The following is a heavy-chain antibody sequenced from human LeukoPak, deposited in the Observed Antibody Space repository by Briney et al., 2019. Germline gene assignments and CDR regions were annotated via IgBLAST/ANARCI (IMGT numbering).Heavy chain of an antibody. CDR2: INPNTGDP. V-gene: IGHV1-2*02. D-gene: IGHD1-26*01. Sequence: ASLKVSCKASGFIFAAYYIHWVRLAPGQGLEWMGWINPNTGDPNYAQKFQGRISMTWDVSLSTAYLELTRVTSDDSAIYYCARDRNGQSTGAGDYWGQGTLGTVSS. CDR1: GFIFAAYY. CDR3: ARDRNGQSTGAGDY. J-gene: IGHJ4*02.